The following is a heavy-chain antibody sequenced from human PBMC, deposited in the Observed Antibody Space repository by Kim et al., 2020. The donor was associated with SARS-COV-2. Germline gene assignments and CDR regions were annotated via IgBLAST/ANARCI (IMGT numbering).Heavy chain of an antibody. J-gene: IGHJ5*02. CDR1: GYTFTSYG. D-gene: IGHD3-22*01. Sequence: ASVKVSCKASGYTFTSYGISWVRQAPGQGLEWMGWISAYNGNTNYAQKLQGRVTMTTDTSTSTVYMELRSLRSDDTAVYYCARVYSSGYYFNWFDPWGQGTLVTVSS. V-gene: IGHV1-18*01. CDR2: ISAYNGNT. CDR3: ARVYSSGYYFNWFDP.